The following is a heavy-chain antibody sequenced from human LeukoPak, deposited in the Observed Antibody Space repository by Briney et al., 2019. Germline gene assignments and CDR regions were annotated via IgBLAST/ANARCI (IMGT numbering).Heavy chain of an antibody. J-gene: IGHJ4*02. CDR1: GYTFTGYY. V-gene: IGHV1-2*04. CDR2: INPNSGGT. D-gene: IGHD4-23*01. CDR3: ARGKLSGYLDY. Sequence: ASVKVSCKASGYTFTGYYMHWVRQAPGQGLEWMGWINPNSGGTNYAQKFQGWVTMTRDTSISTAYMELRSLRSDDTAVYYCARGKLSGYLDYWGQGTLVTVSS.